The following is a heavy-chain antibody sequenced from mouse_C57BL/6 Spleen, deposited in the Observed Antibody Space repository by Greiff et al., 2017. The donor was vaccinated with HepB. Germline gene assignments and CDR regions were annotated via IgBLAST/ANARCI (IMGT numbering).Heavy chain of an antibody. J-gene: IGHJ3*01. CDR1: GYTFTSYW. CDR3: ARSMVTTEFAY. V-gene: IGHV1-55*01. D-gene: IGHD2-2*01. Sequence: QVQLQQSGAELVKPGASVKMTCKVTGYTFTSYWLTWVKQRLGQGLVGLGDIKPGSGSTNYNEKFKSKATLTIDTSSSTAYMQLISLTSEDSAVYYCARSMVTTEFAYWGQETLVTVST. CDR2: IKPGSGST.